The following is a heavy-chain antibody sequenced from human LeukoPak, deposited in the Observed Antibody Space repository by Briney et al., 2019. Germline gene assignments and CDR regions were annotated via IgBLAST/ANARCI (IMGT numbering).Heavy chain of an antibody. CDR3: ARNAYSSVRTDYYYYYYMDV. V-gene: IGHV1-69*05. J-gene: IGHJ6*03. CDR2: LISICGTA. Sequence: GASVNVSCKASGRTFSSYAISWVRQAPGQGLEWVGGLISICGTANYAQKFQGRVTITRDESTSTAYMELSSLRSEDTAVYYCARNAYSSVRTDYYYYYYMDVWGKGTTVTVSS. CDR1: GRTFSSYA. D-gene: IGHD3-22*01.